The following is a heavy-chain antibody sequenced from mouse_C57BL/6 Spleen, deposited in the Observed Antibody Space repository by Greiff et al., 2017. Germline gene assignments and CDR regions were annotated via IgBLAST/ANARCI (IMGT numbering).Heavy chain of an antibody. CDR1: GYTFTDYE. V-gene: IGHV1-15*01. Sequence: VQLQQSGAELVRPGASVTLSCKASGYTFTDYEMHWVKQTPVHGLEWIGAIDPETGGTAYNQKFKGKAILTADKSSSTAYMELRSLTSEDSAVYYCTRWRLLHRGYYAMDYWGQGTSVTVSS. D-gene: IGHD2-3*01. CDR2: IDPETGGT. J-gene: IGHJ4*01. CDR3: TRWRLLHRGYYAMDY.